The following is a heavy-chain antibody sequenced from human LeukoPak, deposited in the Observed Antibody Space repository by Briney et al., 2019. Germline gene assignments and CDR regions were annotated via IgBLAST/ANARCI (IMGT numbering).Heavy chain of an antibody. D-gene: IGHD3-22*01. CDR2: ISAYKGNT. J-gene: IGHJ6*02. CDR3: ARQHSSGYYSPHYYYGMDV. Sequence: GASVKVSCKASGYTFTTYGISWVRQAPGQGLEWMGWISAYKGNTNYAQKLQGRVTMTTETSTSTAHMELRSLRSDDTAVYYCARQHSSGYYSPHYYYGMDVWGQGTTVTVSS. CDR1: GYTFTTYG. V-gene: IGHV1-18*01.